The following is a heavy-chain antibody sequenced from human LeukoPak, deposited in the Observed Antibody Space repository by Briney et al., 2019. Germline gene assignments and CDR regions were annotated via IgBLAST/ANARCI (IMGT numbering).Heavy chain of an antibody. CDR1: GYTFTGYD. V-gene: IGHV1-8*01. CDR3: ARDPIVGATTDWFDP. Sequence: ASVKVSCKASGYTFTGYDINWVRQATGQGLEWMGWMNPHSGNTVYAQKFQGRVTMTRNTAISTAYMEMSSLRSEDTAVYYCARDPIVGATTDWFDPWGQGTLVTVSS. CDR2: MNPHSGNT. D-gene: IGHD1-26*01. J-gene: IGHJ5*02.